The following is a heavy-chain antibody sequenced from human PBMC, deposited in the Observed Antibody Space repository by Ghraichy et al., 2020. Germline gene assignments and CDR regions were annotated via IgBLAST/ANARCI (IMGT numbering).Heavy chain of an antibody. Sequence: LSLTCAASGFTFSSYGMHWVRQAPGKGLEWVAFIRYDGSNKYYADSVKGRFTISRDNSKNTLYLQMNSLRAEDTAVYYCAKDRGGYSGSYASDYWGQGTLVTVSS. CDR1: GFTFSSYG. V-gene: IGHV3-30*02. D-gene: IGHD1-26*01. CDR2: IRYDGSNK. J-gene: IGHJ4*02. CDR3: AKDRGGYSGSYASDY.